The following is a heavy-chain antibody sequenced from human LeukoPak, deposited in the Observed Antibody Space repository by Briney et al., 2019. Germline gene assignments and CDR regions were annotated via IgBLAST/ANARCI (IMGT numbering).Heavy chain of an antibody. Sequence: NPWETLSLTCTVPGGSIGTYYWSWIRQPPGKGPEWIGYIHYSGSTNYNPSLKSRVTISVDTSKKQFSLRLSSVTAADTAVYYCATSNYDGPGKRGQFEYWGQGTLVTVSS. CDR3: ATSNYDGPGKRGQFEY. CDR1: GGSIGTYY. CDR2: IHYSGST. J-gene: IGHJ4*02. D-gene: IGHD3-10*01. V-gene: IGHV4-59*01.